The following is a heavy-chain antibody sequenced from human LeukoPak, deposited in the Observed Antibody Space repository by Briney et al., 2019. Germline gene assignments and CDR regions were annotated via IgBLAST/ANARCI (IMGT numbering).Heavy chain of an antibody. CDR1: GGSISSYY. J-gene: IGHJ3*02. CDR3: ARGRGPWAPFGI. V-gene: IGHV4-59*01. CDR2: IYYSGST. D-gene: IGHD3-10*01. Sequence: PSETLSLTCTVSGGSISSYYWSWIRQPPGKGLEWIGYIYYSGSTNYNPSLKSRVTISVDTSKNQFSLNLSSVTAADTAVYYCARGRGPWAPFGIRGQGTMVTVSS.